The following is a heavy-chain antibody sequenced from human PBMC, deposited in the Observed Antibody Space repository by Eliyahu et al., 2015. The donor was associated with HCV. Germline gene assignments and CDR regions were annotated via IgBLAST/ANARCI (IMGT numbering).Heavy chain of an antibody. V-gene: IGHV3-23*01. J-gene: IGHJ4*02. CDR2: ISGSGGST. Sequence: EVQLLESGGGLAQPGGSLRLSCAASGFSFSGFAMSWVRQAPGKGLEWVSGISGSGGSTYYADSVRGRFTISRDNSKKTLYLQMNDLRAEDTAVYYCAKRLRVTLIVVVSDFDCWGQGTLVSVSS. CDR1: GFSFSGFA. D-gene: IGHD3-22*01. CDR3: AKRLRVTLIVVVSDFDC.